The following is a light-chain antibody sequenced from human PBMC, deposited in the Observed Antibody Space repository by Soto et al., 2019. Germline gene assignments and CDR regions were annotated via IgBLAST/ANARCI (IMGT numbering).Light chain of an antibody. V-gene: IGLV2-23*02. CDR1: NSDIGSYDL. CDR3: CSYAGTSALV. J-gene: IGLJ2*01. Sequence: QSVLTQPASVSGSPGQSITISCTGTNSDIGSYDLVSWYQQHPGKAPKLMIYEVSKRPSGLSNRFSGSKSGNTASLTISGLQAEDRADYYCCSYAGTSALVFGGGTKLTVL. CDR2: EVS.